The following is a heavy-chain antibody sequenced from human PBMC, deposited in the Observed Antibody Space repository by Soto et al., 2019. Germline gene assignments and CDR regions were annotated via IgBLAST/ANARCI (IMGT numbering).Heavy chain of an antibody. V-gene: IGHV4-31*03. J-gene: IGHJ4*02. CDR3: ARNHGGQTALDY. Sequence: QVQLQESGPGLVKPSQTLSLTCTVSGGCISSGGYYWSWIRQHPGKGLEWIGYIYYSGSTYYNPSLKSRVTTSVDTSKNQFSLKLSSVTAADTAVYYGARNHGGQTALDYWGQGTLVTVSS. CDR2: IYYSGST. D-gene: IGHD4-17*01. CDR1: GGCISSGGYY.